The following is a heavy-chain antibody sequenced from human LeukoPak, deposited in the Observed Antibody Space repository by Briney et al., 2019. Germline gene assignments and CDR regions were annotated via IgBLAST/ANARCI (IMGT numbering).Heavy chain of an antibody. CDR2: INHSGST. Sequence: SETLSLTCGVSSGSLSGYYWSWIRQPPGKGLEWIGEINHSGSTNYNPSLKSRVTISVDTSKNQFSLKLSSVTAADTAVYYCARSRRGWFDPWGQGTLVTVPS. CDR1: SGSLSGYY. V-gene: IGHV4-34*01. D-gene: IGHD3-10*01. CDR3: ARSRRGWFDP. J-gene: IGHJ5*02.